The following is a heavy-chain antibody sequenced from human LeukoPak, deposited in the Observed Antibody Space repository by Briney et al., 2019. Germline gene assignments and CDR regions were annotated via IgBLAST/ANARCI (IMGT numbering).Heavy chain of an antibody. CDR3: ARMGGNYQFDS. D-gene: IGHD1-26*01. Sequence: SGPTLVNPTQTLTLTCTFSGFSLSTSGMRVTWIHQPPGKALEWLARIDWNDDKFYSTSLKTRLTISKDTSKSQVVLTMTNVDPVDTGTYYCARMGGNYQFDSWGQGTLVTVSS. CDR1: GFSLSTSGMR. J-gene: IGHJ4*02. V-gene: IGHV2-70*04. CDR2: IDWNDDK.